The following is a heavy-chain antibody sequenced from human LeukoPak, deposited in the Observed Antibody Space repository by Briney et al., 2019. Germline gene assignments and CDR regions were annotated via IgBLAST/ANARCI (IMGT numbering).Heavy chain of an antibody. Sequence: PSETLSLTCAVSGGSISMRYYYWGWIRQPPGKGLEWIGTIHDSGSTYYSPSLKSQVTISVDTSNNQFSLKLSSVTAGDTAVYYCASLYFYGSGSFPNYWGQGILVTVST. CDR3: ASLYFYGSGSFPNY. CDR1: GGSISMRYYY. J-gene: IGHJ4*02. D-gene: IGHD3-10*01. CDR2: IHDSGST. V-gene: IGHV4-39*01.